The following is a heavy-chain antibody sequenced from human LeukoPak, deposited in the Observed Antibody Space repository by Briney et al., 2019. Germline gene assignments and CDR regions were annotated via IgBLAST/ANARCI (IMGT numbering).Heavy chain of an antibody. CDR2: INPNSGGT. CDR3: ARDGFRRDDYNSGLDY. Sequence: ASVKVSCKASGYTFTGYYMHWVRQAPGQGLEWMGWINPNSGGTNYAQKFQGRVTMTRDTSISTAYMELSSLRSDDTAVYYCARDGFRRDDYNSGLDYWGQGTLVTVSS. CDR1: GYTFTGYY. J-gene: IGHJ4*02. D-gene: IGHD5-24*01. V-gene: IGHV1-2*02.